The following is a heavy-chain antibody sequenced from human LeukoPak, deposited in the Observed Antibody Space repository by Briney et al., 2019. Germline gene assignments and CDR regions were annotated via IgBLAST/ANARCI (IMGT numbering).Heavy chain of an antibody. CDR2: LSHDGSNE. CDR3: AKDGYYGSGSFPDY. D-gene: IGHD3-10*01. CDR1: VFIFSRYG. Sequence: GSCLRLSRAACVFIFSRYGMHGVRQAPGKGLEVVAALSHDGSNEYYADSVKGRFTISRDNSKNTLYLQMNSLRAEDRAVYYCAKDGYYGSGSFPDYWGQGTLVTVSS. J-gene: IGHJ4*02. V-gene: IGHV3-30*18.